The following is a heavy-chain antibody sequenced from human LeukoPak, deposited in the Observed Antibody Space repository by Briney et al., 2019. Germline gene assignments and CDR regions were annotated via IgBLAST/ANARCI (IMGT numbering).Heavy chain of an antibody. V-gene: IGHV1-2*02. J-gene: IGHJ4*02. D-gene: IGHD6-6*01. CDR3: AKSPQYSSSSYDY. CDR1: GYTFTGYY. CDR2: INPNNGDT. Sequence: ASVKVSCKASGYTFTGYYMHWVRQAPGQGLEWMGWINPNNGDTHYAQKFQGRVTMTRDTSISTAYMELSRLRSDDTAVYYCAKSPQYSSSSYDYWGQGTLVTVSS.